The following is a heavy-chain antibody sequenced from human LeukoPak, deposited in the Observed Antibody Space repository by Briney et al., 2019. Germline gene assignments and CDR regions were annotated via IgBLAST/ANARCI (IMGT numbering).Heavy chain of an antibody. V-gene: IGHV3-30-3*01. Sequence: PGRSLRLSCAASGXTFSNYGMHWVRQAPGKGLEWVTIISYDGSNKHYADSVKGRFTISRDNSKNTLYLQMNSLRPEDTAVYYCGRDRGWLRSVDYWGQGTLVTVSS. D-gene: IGHD5-12*01. J-gene: IGHJ4*02. CDR2: ISYDGSNK. CDR1: GXTFSNYG. CDR3: GRDRGWLRSVDY.